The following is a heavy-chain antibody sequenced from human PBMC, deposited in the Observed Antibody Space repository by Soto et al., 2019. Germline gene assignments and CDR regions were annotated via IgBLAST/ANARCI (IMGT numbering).Heavy chain of an antibody. V-gene: IGHV4-4*02. J-gene: IGHJ3*01. Sequence: KLQESGPGLVKPSGTLSLTCAVSGGSIGSSSWWTWVRQSPEKGLEWIGEIYHAGSPDYNPSFEGRLTILADRSKNFFSLPLTSVTAADTAIYYCARGSSFRGDFDVWGQGMMVTVSS. CDR3: ARGSSFRGDFDV. D-gene: IGHD2-21*01. CDR1: GGSIGSSSW. CDR2: IYHAGSP.